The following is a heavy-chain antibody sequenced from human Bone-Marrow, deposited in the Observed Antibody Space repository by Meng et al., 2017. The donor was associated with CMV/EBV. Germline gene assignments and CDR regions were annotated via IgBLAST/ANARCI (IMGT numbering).Heavy chain of an antibody. J-gene: IGHJ4*02. V-gene: IGHV4-34*01. CDR3: ARGRYSQGFDY. D-gene: IGHD5-18*01. CDR2: INHIGST. CDR1: VAFFRGYS. Sequence: RTCAVEVAFFRGYSWSWILPTPGKGLEWIWEINHIGSTNYTPSLKSRVTISVDTSKNQFSLKLSSVTAADTAVYYCARGRYSQGFDYWGQGTLVTVSS.